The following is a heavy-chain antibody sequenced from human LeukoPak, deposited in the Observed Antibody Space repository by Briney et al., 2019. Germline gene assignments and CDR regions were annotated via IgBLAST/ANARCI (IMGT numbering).Heavy chain of an antibody. J-gene: IGHJ3*02. CDR2: INPNSGGT. CDR1: GYTFTGYY. CDR3: ARSMGARGDAFDI. Sequence: GASVKVSCKASGYTFTGYYMHWVRQAPGQGLEWMGRINPNSGGTNYAQKFQGRVTMTGDMSISTAYMELSRLRSDDTAVYYCARSMGARGDAFDIWGQGTMVTVSP. V-gene: IGHV1-2*06. D-gene: IGHD1-26*01.